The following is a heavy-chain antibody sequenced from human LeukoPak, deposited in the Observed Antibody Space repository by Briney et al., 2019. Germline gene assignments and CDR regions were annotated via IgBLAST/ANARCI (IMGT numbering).Heavy chain of an antibody. V-gene: IGHV4-59*08. Sequence: SETLSLTCTVSGGSISSYYWSWIRQPPGKGLEWIGYIYGSGSTDYNPSLKSRVTISVDTSKNQFSLKLSSVTAADTAVYYCASGYSALNPLDYWGQGTLVTVSS. CDR3: ASGYSALNPLDY. CDR1: GGSISSYY. D-gene: IGHD5-12*01. CDR2: IYGSGST. J-gene: IGHJ4*02.